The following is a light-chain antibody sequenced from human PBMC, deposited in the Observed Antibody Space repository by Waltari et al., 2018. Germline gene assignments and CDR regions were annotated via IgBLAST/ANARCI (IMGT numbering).Light chain of an antibody. CDR2: EVS. V-gene: IGLV2-23*02. CDR3: CSYAGRSTLV. J-gene: IGLJ3*02. CDR1: NSHVVSSHL. Sequence: QSVLPHPASVSGSPVQPITISCTGTNSHVVSSHLLPWYQQHPGKAPTLMIFEVSKRPSGVSDRFSGSKSDNTASLTISGLQAEDESHYYCCSYAGRSTLVFGGGTNLTVL.